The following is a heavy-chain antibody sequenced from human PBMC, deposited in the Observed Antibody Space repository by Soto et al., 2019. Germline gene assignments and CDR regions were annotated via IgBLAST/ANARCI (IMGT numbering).Heavy chain of an antibody. CDR1: GGTFSSYA. J-gene: IGHJ5*02. V-gene: IGHV1-69*01. D-gene: IGHD2-2*01. CDR3: ARGPRYCSSTSCFVRPFDP. CDR2: SIPIFGTA. Sequence: QVQLVQSGAEVKKPGSSVKVSCKASGGTFSSYAISWVRQAPGQGLEWMGGSIPIFGTANYAQKFQGRVTITADESTSTAYMELSSLRSEDTAVYYCARGPRYCSSTSCFVRPFDPWGQGTLVTVSS.